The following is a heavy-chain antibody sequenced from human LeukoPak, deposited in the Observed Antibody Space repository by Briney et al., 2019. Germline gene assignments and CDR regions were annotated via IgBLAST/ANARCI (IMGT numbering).Heavy chain of an antibody. CDR3: ATRTPYNWNYSILH. CDR2: IVVGSGNT. CDR1: GFTFTSSA. Sequence: VSSVKVSCKSSGFTFTSSAMQWVRQARGQRLEWIGWIVVGSGNTNYAQKFQERVTITRDMSTSTAYMELSSLRSEDTAVYYCATRTPYNWNYSILHWGQGTLVTVSS. V-gene: IGHV1-58*02. D-gene: IGHD1-7*01. J-gene: IGHJ4*02.